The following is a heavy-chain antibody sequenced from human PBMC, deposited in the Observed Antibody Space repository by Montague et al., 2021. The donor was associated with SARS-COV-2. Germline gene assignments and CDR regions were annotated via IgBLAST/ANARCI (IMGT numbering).Heavy chain of an antibody. D-gene: IGHD2-21*01. CDR1: FGSISTYY. Sequence: SETLSLTCTVSFGSISTYYWSWIRQPPGTGPEWIGFIFYNGSTKYNPSLKRRGCISLDTSKNKFSLKLSSVTAADTAVYYCARQDAWAYCGDECYRGWFDSWGQGTLVTVSS. V-gene: IGHV4-59*01. CDR2: IFYNGST. J-gene: IGHJ5*01. CDR3: ARQDAWAYCGDECYRGWFDS.